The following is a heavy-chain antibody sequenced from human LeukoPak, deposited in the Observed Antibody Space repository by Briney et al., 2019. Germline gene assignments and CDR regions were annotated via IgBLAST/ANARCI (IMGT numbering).Heavy chain of an antibody. CDR2: TYTTGST. CDR1: GGSISSGSYY. J-gene: IGHJ4*02. Sequence: SQTLSLTCTVSGGSISSGSYYWSWIRQPAGKGLEWTGRTYTTGSTNNNPTPKSPFTISVHTSKNQFSLKLSSVTAADTAGYYCARDRRYYGSGSFDYWGQGSLVTVSS. CDR3: ARDRRYYGSGSFDY. D-gene: IGHD3-10*01. V-gene: IGHV4-61*02.